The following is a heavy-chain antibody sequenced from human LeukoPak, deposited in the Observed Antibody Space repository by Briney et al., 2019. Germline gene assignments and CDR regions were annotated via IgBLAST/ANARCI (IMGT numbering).Heavy chain of an antibody. CDR1: GGSISNYY. Sequence: KPSETLSLTCTVSGGSISNYYWSWIRQPPGKGLEWIGYIFYTGTTNYNFSLKSRLTISVDTSKNQLSLKLSSVTAADTAVYYCARDRAVAGEDFDYWGQGTLVTVSS. CDR2: IFYTGTT. J-gene: IGHJ4*02. D-gene: IGHD6-19*01. CDR3: ARDRAVAGEDFDY. V-gene: IGHV4-59*12.